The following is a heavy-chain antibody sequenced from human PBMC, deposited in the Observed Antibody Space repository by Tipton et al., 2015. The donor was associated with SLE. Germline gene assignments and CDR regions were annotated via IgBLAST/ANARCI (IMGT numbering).Heavy chain of an antibody. CDR2: IYTSGST. V-gene: IGHV4-4*07. J-gene: IGHJ3*02. Sequence: TLSLTCTVSGGSISSYYWSWIRQPAGKGLEWVGHIYTSGSTNYNPSLKSRVTISVDTSKNQFSLKLSSVTAADTAVYYCVLLELPLGYCSGGSCPDAFDIWGQGTMVTVSS. CDR1: GGSISSYY. CDR3: VLLELPLGYCSGGSCPDAFDI. D-gene: IGHD2-15*01.